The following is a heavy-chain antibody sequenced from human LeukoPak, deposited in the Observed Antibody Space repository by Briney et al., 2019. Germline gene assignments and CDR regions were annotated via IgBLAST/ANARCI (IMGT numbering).Heavy chain of an antibody. CDR1: GYSFTSYW. CDR3: ARLSVPAYRLRYYYMDV. D-gene: IGHD2-2*01. V-gene: IGHV5-51*01. CDR2: IYPGDSDT. Sequence: GESLKISCKGSGYSFTSYWIGWVRQMPGKGLEWMGIIYPGDSDTRYSPSFQGQVTISADKSISTAYLQWSSLKASDTAMYYCARLSVPAYRLRYYYMDVWGKGTTVTVSS. J-gene: IGHJ6*03.